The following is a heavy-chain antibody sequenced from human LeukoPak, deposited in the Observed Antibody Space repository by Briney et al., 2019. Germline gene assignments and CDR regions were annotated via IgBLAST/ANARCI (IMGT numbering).Heavy chain of an antibody. Sequence: SETLSLTCAVSGGSITSGNWWTWVRQSPGQGLEWIGEIHHGGTTNYNPSLKSRVTISVDKSKNQFSLKLSSVTAADTAVYYCARQYYYYYYMDVWGKGTTVTISS. V-gene: IGHV4-4*02. CDR3: ARQYYYYYYMDV. J-gene: IGHJ6*03. CDR2: IHHGGTT. CDR1: GGSITSGNW.